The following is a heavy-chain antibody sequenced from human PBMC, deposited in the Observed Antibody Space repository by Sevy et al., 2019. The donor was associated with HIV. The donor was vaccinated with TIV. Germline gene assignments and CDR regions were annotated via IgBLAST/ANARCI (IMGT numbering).Heavy chain of an antibody. D-gene: IGHD4-17*01. CDR2: IYYSGGT. Sequence: SETLSLTCTVSGGSISSYHWSWIRQPPGKGLEWIGYIYYSGGTNYNPSLKSRVTISVDTSKNQFSLKLSSVTAADTAVYYCARIGMTTVTTPFDYWGQGTLVTVSS. CDR3: ARIGMTTVTTPFDY. CDR1: GGSISSYH. J-gene: IGHJ4*02. V-gene: IGHV4-59*01.